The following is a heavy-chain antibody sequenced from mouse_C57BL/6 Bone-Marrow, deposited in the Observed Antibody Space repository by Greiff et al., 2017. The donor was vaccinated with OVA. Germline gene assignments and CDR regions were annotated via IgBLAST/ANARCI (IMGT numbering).Heavy chain of an antibody. J-gene: IGHJ2*01. V-gene: IGHV1-50*01. CDR2: IDPSDSYT. Sequence: SGAELVKPGASVKLSCKASGYTFTSYWMQWVKQRPGQGLEWIGEIDPSDSYTNYNQKFKGKATLTVDTSSSTAYMQLSSLTSEDSAVYYCARRRQDYWGQGTTLTVSS. CDR3: ARRRQDY. CDR1: GYTFTSYW.